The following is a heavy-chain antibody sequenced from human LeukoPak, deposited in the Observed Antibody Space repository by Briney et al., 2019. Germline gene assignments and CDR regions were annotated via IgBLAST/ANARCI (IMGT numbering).Heavy chain of an antibody. CDR2: IYPGDSDT. D-gene: IGHD2-2*01. V-gene: IGHV5-51*01. CDR1: GYSFTNYW. Sequence: GESLKISFKCSGYSFTNYWIGWVRQMPGKGLERMGVIYPGDSDTRYSPSFQGQVTISADKSITTAYLQWSSLKASDTAMYYCARRGYCATTTCYRLFDYWGQGTLVTVSS. CDR3: ARRGYCATTTCYRLFDY. J-gene: IGHJ4*02.